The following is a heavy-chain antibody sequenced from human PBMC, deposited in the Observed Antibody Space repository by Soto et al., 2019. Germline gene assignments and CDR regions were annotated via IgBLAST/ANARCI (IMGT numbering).Heavy chain of an antibody. CDR3: AHSPWGAAPDY. V-gene: IGHV2-5*01. D-gene: IGHD6-6*01. Sequence: QITLKESGPTLVKPTQTLTLTCTVSGFPLSARGVGVGWIRQPPGKALEWLAIIYWNDDKRYSPSLKSRLTITKDTSKTQVVLTMTDMDPVDTAKYYCAHSPWGAAPDYWGQGTLVTVSS. CDR2: IYWNDDK. CDR1: GFPLSARGVG. J-gene: IGHJ4*02.